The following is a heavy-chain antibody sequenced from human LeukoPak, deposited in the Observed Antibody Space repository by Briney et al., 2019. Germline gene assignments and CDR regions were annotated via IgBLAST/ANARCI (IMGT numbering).Heavy chain of an antibody. J-gene: IGHJ5*02. D-gene: IGHD2-2*03. V-gene: IGHV4-34*01. CDR3: ASGGYCDSASCLTLNWFDP. CDR1: GGSFSGYY. Sequence: SETLSLTCAVYGGSFSGYYWSWIRQSPEKGLEWIGENNHSGSTNYNPSLKSRVSISIDTSKNQFSLRLSSVTAADTAVYYCASGGYCDSASCLTLNWFDPWGQGTLVTVSS. CDR2: NNHSGST.